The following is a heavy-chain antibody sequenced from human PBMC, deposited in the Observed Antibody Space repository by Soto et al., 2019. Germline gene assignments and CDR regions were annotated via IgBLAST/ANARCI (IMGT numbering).Heavy chain of an antibody. CDR3: ARDGDSRGASYYYYGMAV. CDR1: GFTFSSYG. CDR2: IWHDGSNK. V-gene: IGHV3-33*08. J-gene: IGHJ6*02. D-gene: IGHD3-10*01. Sequence: PGGSLRLSCAASGFTFSSYGMHWVRQAPGKGLEWVALIWHDGSNKYYAESVEGRFTISRDNSKNTLYLQMNSLRAEDTAVYYCARDGDSRGASYYYYGMAVWGQGTTVTVSS.